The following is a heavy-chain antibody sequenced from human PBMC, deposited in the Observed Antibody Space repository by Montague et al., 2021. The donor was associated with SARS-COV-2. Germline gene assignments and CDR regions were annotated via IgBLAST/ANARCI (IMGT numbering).Heavy chain of an antibody. V-gene: IGHV4-4*02. D-gene: IGHD3-3*01. Sequence: SETLSLTCVVYGDSISADNWWTWLRLPPEKVLERVEEIHHTGTTKYKPSLKSRVSMSVDKSWNHSSLLLTSVTAAYTAIYYCAMTYSWRSGLAYWGQGTLVTVSS. J-gene: IGHJ4*02. CDR2: IHHTGTT. CDR1: GDSISADNW. CDR3: AMTYSWRSGLAY.